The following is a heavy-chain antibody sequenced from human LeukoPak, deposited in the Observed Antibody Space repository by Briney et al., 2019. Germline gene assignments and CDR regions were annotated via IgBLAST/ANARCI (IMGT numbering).Heavy chain of an antibody. CDR3: ARGGGNIVVVPAALET. J-gene: IGHJ4*02. CDR1: GGSISTYY. CDR2: IYYIGST. V-gene: IGHV4-59*01. D-gene: IGHD2-2*01. Sequence: SETLSLTCTVSGGSISTYYWSWIRQPPGKGLEWIGYIYYIGSTNYNPSLKSRVTISVDTSKNQFSLKLNSVTAADTAVYYCARGGGNIVVVPAALETWGQGTLVTVSS.